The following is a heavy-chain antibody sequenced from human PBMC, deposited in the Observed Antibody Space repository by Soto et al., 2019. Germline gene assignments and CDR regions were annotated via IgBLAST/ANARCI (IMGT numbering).Heavy chain of an antibody. D-gene: IGHD2-15*01. CDR1: GYTFTGYY. CDR2: INPNSGGT. CDR3: ARDQEYCSGGSCYNFGY. Sequence: ASVKVSCKASGYTFTGYYMHWVRQAPGQGLEWMGWINPNSGGTNYAQKFQGWVTMTRDTSISTAYMELSRLGSDDTAVYYCARDQEYCSGGSCYNFGYWGQGTLVTVSS. V-gene: IGHV1-2*04. J-gene: IGHJ4*02.